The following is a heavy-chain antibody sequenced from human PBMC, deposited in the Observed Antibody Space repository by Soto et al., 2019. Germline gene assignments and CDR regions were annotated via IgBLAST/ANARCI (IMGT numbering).Heavy chain of an antibody. CDR1: GFTVSSNY. Sequence: EVQLVESGGGLVQPGGSLRLSCAASGFTVSSNYMSWVRQAPEKGLEWVSVIYSGGSTYYADSVKGRFTISRHNSKNTLYLQMNSLRAEDTAVYYCARATTVTTVYYYYMDVWGKGTTVTVSS. D-gene: IGHD4-4*01. V-gene: IGHV3-53*04. J-gene: IGHJ6*03. CDR3: ARATTVTTVYYYYMDV. CDR2: IYSGGST.